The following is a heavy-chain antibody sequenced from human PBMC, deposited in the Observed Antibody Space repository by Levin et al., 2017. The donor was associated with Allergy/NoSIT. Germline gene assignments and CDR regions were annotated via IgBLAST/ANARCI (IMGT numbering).Heavy chain of an antibody. V-gene: IGHV1-18*01. J-gene: IGHJ5*02. D-gene: IGHD3-3*01. CDR2: ISPYNGNT. CDR1: AYTFSSST. CDR3: ARDAGHDFLSGYYSDSYFDP. Sequence: GESLKISCTASAYTFSSSTLTWVRQAPGQGLEWMGWISPYNGNTNYAQRLQGRVTMTADRSTNTVYMELRSLRSDDTAVYYCARDAGHDFLSGYYSDSYFDPWGQGTLVTVSS.